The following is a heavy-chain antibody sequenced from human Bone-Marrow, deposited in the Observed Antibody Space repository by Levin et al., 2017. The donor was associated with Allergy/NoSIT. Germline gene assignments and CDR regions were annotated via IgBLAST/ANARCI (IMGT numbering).Heavy chain of an antibody. J-gene: IGHJ6*02. CDR1: GFTFSSYW. CDR2: INSDGSST. V-gene: IGHV3-74*01. Sequence: GESLKISCAASGFTFSSYWMHWVRQAPGKGLVWVSRINSDGSSTSYADSVKGRFTISRDNAKNTLYLQMNSLRAEDTAVYYCALIEIGYGSKRYYYYGMDVWGQGTTVTVSS. CDR3: ALIEIGYGSKRYYYYGMDV. D-gene: IGHD3-10*01.